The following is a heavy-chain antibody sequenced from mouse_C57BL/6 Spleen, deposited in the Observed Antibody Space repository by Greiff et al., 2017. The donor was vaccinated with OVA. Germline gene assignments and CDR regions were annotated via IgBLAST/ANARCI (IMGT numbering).Heavy chain of an antibody. CDR1: GYTFTSYW. D-gene: IGHD1-1*01. CDR3: ARKGDYYGSRGY. J-gene: IGHJ2*01. CDR2: IDPSDSYT. V-gene: IGHV1-50*01. Sequence: QVQLQQPGAELVKPGASVKLSCKASGYTFTSYWMQWVKQRPGQGLEWIGEIDPSDSYTNYNQKFKGKATLTVDTSSSTAYMQLSSLTSEDSAVYYSARKGDYYGSRGYWGQGTTLTVSS.